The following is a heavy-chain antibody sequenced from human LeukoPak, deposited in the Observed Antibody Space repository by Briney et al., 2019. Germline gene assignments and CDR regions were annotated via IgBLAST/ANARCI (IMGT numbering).Heavy chain of an antibody. D-gene: IGHD3-10*01. Sequence: GGSLRLSCAASGFTFSDHCMDWVRQAPGKGLEWVGRTRNKANSYTTEYAASVKGRFTISRDDSKKSLYLQMNSLKTEDTAVYYCARESGGGVLGYFDLWGCGTLVSVSS. CDR1: GFTFSDHC. CDR2: TRNKANSYTT. V-gene: IGHV3-72*01. CDR3: ARESGGGVLGYFDL. J-gene: IGHJ2*01.